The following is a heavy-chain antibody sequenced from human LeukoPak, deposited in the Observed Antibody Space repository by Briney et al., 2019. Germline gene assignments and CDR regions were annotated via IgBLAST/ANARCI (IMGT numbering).Heavy chain of an antibody. Sequence: SETLSLTCTVSGGSISSYYWSWIGQPPGKGLEWIGYIYYSGTTNYNPSLKGRVTILVDTSKNQFSLNLSSVTAADTAVYYCARRGIAAAGYDYWGQGTLVTVSS. CDR3: ARRGIAAAGYDY. D-gene: IGHD6-13*01. CDR1: GGSISSYY. V-gene: IGHV4-59*08. J-gene: IGHJ4*02. CDR2: IYYSGTT.